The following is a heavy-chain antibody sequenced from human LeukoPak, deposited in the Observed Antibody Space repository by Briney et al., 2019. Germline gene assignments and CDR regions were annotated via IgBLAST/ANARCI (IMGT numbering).Heavy chain of an antibody. CDR2: ISSSGGTI. D-gene: IGHD4-17*01. J-gene: IGHJ3*02. CDR3: AGINDYGDPTGAFDI. CDR1: RFTFSIYE. V-gene: IGHV3-48*03. Sequence: GGSLRLSCTASRFTFSIYEMNWVRQAPGKGLEWVSYISSSGGTIYYADSVKGRFTISRDNAKNSLYLQMNSLRAGDTAVYYCAGINDYGDPTGAFDIWGQGTMVTVSS.